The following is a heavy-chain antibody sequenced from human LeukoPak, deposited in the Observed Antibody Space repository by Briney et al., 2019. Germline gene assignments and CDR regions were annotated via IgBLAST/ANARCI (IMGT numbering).Heavy chain of an antibody. J-gene: IGHJ4*02. Sequence: SGGSLRLSCAASRFTLSNYWMSWVRQAPGKGLEWVANIKQDGSETYYVDSVKGRFTISRDNAKKSLSLQMNSLRAEDTAVYYCARQRGSGCLDYWGQGTLVTVSS. V-gene: IGHV3-7*01. CDR2: IKQDGSET. D-gene: IGHD6-19*01. CDR1: RFTLSNYW. CDR3: ARQRGSGCLDY.